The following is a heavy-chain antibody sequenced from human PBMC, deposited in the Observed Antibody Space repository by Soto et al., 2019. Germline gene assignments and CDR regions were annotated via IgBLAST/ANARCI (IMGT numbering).Heavy chain of an antibody. V-gene: IGHV3-30-3*01. J-gene: IGHJ6*02. CDR2: ISYDGSNK. CDR1: GFTFSSYA. D-gene: IGHD2-2*01. Sequence: PGGSLRLSCAASGFTFSSYAMHWVRQAPGKGLEWVAVISYDGSNKYYADSVKGRFTISRDNSKNTLYLQMNSLRAEDTAVYYCARRPASAYYYYGMDVWGQGTTVTVS. CDR3: ARRPASAYYYYGMDV.